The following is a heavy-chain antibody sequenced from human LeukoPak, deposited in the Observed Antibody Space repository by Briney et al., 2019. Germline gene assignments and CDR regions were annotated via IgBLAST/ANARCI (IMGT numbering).Heavy chain of an antibody. J-gene: IGHJ4*02. V-gene: IGHV3-7*02. Sequence: GGSLRLSCVGSGFMFTNYWMNWVRQAPGKGPQWVTTIKEDGTERYYVDSVRGRYTISRDNAKNSLFLQMSTLRVEDTAVYYCARAGIGAAVHFDYWGQGTLVSVSS. CDR1: GFMFTNYW. CDR3: ARAGIGAAVHFDY. D-gene: IGHD6-13*01. CDR2: IKEDGTER.